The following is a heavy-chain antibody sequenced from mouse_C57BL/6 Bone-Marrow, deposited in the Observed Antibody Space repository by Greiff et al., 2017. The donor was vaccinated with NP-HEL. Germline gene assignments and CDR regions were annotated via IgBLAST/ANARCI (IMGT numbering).Heavy chain of an antibody. Sequence: EVMLVESGEGLVKPGGSLKLSCAASGFTFSSYAMSWVRQTPEKRLEWVAYISSGGDYIYYADTVKGRFTISRDNARNTLYLQMSSLKSEDTAMYYCTRDYYGSPYYFDYWGQGTTLTVSS. CDR1: GFTFSSYA. J-gene: IGHJ2*01. CDR2: ISSGGDYI. V-gene: IGHV5-9-1*02. CDR3: TRDYYGSPYYFDY. D-gene: IGHD1-1*01.